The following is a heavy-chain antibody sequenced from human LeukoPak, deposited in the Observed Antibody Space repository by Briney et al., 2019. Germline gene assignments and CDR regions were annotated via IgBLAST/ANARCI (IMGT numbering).Heavy chain of an antibody. V-gene: IGHV4-59*12. J-gene: IGHJ4*02. CDR3: ARDRYYYDSSGYPLDY. D-gene: IGHD3-22*01. CDR2: IYYSGST. CDR1: GGSISSYY. Sequence: SETLSLTCNVSGGSISSYYWSWIRQPPGKGLEWIGYIYYSGSTNYNPSLKSRVTMSVDTSKNQFSLKLSSVTAADTAVYYCARDRYYYDSSGYPLDYWGQGTLVTVSS.